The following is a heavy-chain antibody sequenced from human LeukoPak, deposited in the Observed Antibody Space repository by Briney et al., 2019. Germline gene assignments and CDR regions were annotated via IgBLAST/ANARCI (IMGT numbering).Heavy chain of an antibody. Sequence: PGRSLRLSCAASGFTFSSYAMHWVRQAPGKGLEWVAVISYDGSNKYYADSVKGRFTISRDNSKNTLYLQMNSLRAEDTAEYYCARGRYDFWSGYSNYYYYYGMDVWGQGTTVTVSS. J-gene: IGHJ6*02. CDR3: ARGRYDFWSGYSNYYYYYGMDV. D-gene: IGHD3-3*01. CDR1: GFTFSSYA. V-gene: IGHV3-30-3*01. CDR2: ISYDGSNK.